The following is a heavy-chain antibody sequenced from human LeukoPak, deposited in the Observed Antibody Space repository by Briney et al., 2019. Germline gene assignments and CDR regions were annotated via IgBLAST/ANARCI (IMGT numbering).Heavy chain of an antibody. CDR2: ISVYNGNT. J-gene: IGHJ4*02. CDR3: ARGYCSSATCRHFDY. D-gene: IGHD2-2*01. Sequence: GASVKVSCKASGYAFTNYAISWVRQAPGQGLEWMGWISVYNGNTNYAQKLQGRGTMTADTSTTTAYMELRSLRSDDTAVYYCARGYCSSATCRHFDYWGQGALVTVS. CDR1: GYAFTNYA. V-gene: IGHV1-18*01.